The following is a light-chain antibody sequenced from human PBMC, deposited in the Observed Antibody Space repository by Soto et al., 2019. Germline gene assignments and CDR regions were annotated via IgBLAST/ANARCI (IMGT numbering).Light chain of an antibody. CDR1: RGHSNYA. V-gene: IGLV4-69*01. Sequence: QPVLTQSPFASASLGASVKLTCTLSRGHSNYAIAWHQQQPEKGPRYLMKLNSDGSHSKGDGIPDRFSGSSSGTERYLTISSLQSEDEADYYCQTWGAGIQVFGGGTKLTAL. J-gene: IGLJ2*01. CDR2: LNSDGSH. CDR3: QTWGAGIQV.